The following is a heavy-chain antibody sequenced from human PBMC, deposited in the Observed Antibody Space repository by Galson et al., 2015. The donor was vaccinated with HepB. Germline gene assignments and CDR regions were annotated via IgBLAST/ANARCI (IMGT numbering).Heavy chain of an antibody. J-gene: IGHJ3*02. D-gene: IGHD1-26*01. CDR3: ARDLRGVGAMGGAFDI. Sequence: SVKVSCKASGYTFTGYHMHWVRQAPGQGLEWMGWINPNSGGTNYAQKFQGWVTMTRDTSISTAYMELSRLRSDDTAVYYCARDLRGVGAMGGAFDIWGQGTMVTVSS. CDR2: INPNSGGT. CDR1: GYTFTGYH. V-gene: IGHV1-2*04.